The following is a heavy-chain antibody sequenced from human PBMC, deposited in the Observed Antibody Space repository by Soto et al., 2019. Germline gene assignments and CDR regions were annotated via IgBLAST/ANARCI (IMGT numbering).Heavy chain of an antibody. CDR2: ISSSSSYI. D-gene: IGHD2-21*02. J-gene: IGHJ6*02. Sequence: GGSLRLSCAASGFTFSSYSMNWVRQAPGKGLEWVSSISSSSSYIYYADSVKGRFTISRDNAKNSLYLQMNSLRAEDTAVYYCARDIIVVVTAIPPYGMDVWGQGTTVTVSS. CDR1: GFTFSSYS. V-gene: IGHV3-21*01. CDR3: ARDIIVVVTAIPPYGMDV.